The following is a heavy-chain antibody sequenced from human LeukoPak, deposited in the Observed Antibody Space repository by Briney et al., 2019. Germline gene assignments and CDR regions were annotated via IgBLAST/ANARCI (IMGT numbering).Heavy chain of an antibody. CDR3: AKSGQIPQKCRDGYNRPSDAFDI. Sequence: PGGSLRLSCAASGFTFSSYAMHWVRQAPGKGLEWVAVISYDGSNKYYADSVKGRFTISRDNSKNTLYLQMNSLRAEDTAVYYCAKSGQIPQKCRDGYNRPSDAFDIWGQGTMVTVSS. CDR2: ISYDGSNK. J-gene: IGHJ3*02. D-gene: IGHD5-24*01. CDR1: GFTFSSYA. V-gene: IGHV3-30-3*02.